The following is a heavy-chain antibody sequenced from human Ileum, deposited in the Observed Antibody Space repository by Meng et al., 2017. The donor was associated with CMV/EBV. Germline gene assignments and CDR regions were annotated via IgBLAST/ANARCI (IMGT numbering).Heavy chain of an antibody. D-gene: IGHD3-10*01. V-gene: IGHV6-1*01. CDR3: AREGVGLSPGGFDY. J-gene: IGHJ4*02. CDR2: TYYRSKWYN. Sequence: SQIRSLTGAISGDSVSSNSAAWNWIRQSPSRGLEWLGRTYYRSKWYNDYAVSVKSRITINPDTSKNQFSLQLNSVTPEDTAVYYCAREGVGLSPGGFDYWGQGTLVTVSS. CDR1: GDSVSSNSAA.